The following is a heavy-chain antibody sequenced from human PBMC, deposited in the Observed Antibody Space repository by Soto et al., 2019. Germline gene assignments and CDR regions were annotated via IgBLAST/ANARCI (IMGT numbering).Heavy chain of an antibody. J-gene: IGHJ4*02. Sequence: SVKVYCKASGYTFTSYAMHWVRQAPRQRLEGMGWINAGNGNTKYSQKFQGRVTITRDTSASTAYMELSRLRSEDTAVYYCARDAPTHQWLVYDYWGQGTLVT. CDR3: ARDAPTHQWLVYDY. CDR1: GYTFTSYA. V-gene: IGHV1-3*01. CDR2: INAGNGNT. D-gene: IGHD6-19*01.